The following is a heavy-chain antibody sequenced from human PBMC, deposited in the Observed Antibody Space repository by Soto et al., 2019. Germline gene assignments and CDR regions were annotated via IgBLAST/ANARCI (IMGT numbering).Heavy chain of an antibody. CDR2: ISPNSGGT. J-gene: IGHJ4*02. CDR1: GYSFTGYY. V-gene: IGHV1-2*02. Sequence: QVQVVQSGAEVKKSGASVKISCKASGYSFTGYYIHWVRQAPGQGFEWMGEISPNSGGTKYAQKFQGRVTMTRDTSITTVYMDLSNLSPDDTAVYYCGKGRSGDVGLFYWGQGTLVTVYS. CDR3: GKGRSGDVGLFY. D-gene: IGHD1-26*01.